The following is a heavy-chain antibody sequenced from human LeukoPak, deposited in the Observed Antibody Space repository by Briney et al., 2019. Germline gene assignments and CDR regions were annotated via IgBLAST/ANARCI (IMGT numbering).Heavy chain of an antibody. Sequence: KPSETLSLACTVSGGSISSGSYYWSWIRQPPGKGLEWIGSIYYSGSTYYNPSLKSRVTISVDTSKNQFSLKLSSVTAADTAVYYCASHYYGSAAFDPWGQGTLVTVSS. CDR2: IYYSGST. CDR1: GGSISSGSYY. J-gene: IGHJ5*02. CDR3: ASHYYGSAAFDP. D-gene: IGHD3-10*01. V-gene: IGHV4-39*01.